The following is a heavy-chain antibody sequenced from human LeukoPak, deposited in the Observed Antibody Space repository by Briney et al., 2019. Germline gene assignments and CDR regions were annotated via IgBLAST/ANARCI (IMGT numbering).Heavy chain of an antibody. V-gene: IGHV1-18*01. J-gene: IGHJ6*02. CDR2: ISAYNGNT. CDR3: ASSIYEMATIEANYYYYGMDV. Sequence: ASVKVSCKASGYTFTSYGISWVRQAPGQGLEWMGWISAYNGNTNYAQKLQGRVTMTTDTSTSTAYMELRSLRSDDTAVYYCASSIYEMATIEANYYYYGMDVWGQGTTVTVSS. CDR1: GYTFTSYG. D-gene: IGHD5-24*01.